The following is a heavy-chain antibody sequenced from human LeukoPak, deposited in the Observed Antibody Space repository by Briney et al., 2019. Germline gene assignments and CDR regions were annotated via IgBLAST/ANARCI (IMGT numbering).Heavy chain of an antibody. CDR1: GFTFSSYA. J-gene: IGHJ5*02. CDR2: ISGSGGST. CDR3: AKTSGYRRFDP. D-gene: IGHD5-12*01. V-gene: IGHV3-23*01. Sequence: GGSLRLSCAASGFTFSSYAMSWVRQAPRKGLEWVSAISGSGGSTYFADSVKGRFTISRDNSKNTLYLQMNSLRAEDTAVYYCAKTSGYRRFDPWGQGTLVTVSS.